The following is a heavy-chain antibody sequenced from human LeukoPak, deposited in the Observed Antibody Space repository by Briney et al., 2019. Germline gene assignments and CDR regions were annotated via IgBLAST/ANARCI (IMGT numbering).Heavy chain of an antibody. Sequence: GASVKVSCKASGGTFSSYAISWVRQAPGQGLEWMGGIIPIFGTANYAQKFQGRVTITADKSTSTAYMELSSLRSEDTAVYYCATDPRHHSSSWYAAPYYMDVWGKGTTVTVSS. V-gene: IGHV1-69*06. CDR3: ATDPRHHSSSWYAAPYYMDV. CDR1: GGTFSSYA. CDR2: IIPIFGTA. J-gene: IGHJ6*03. D-gene: IGHD6-13*01.